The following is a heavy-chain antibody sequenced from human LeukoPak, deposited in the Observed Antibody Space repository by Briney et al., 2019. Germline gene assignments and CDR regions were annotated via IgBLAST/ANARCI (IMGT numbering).Heavy chain of an antibody. CDR2: IYYSGST. D-gene: IGHD3-9*01. Sequence: SDTLSLTCTVSGGSISSYYWGWIRQPPGKGLEWIGYIYYSGSTNYNPSLKSRVTISVDTSKNQFSLKLSSVTAADTAVYYCARAPYDILTGYRFDYWGQGTLVTVSS. CDR1: GGSISSYY. V-gene: IGHV4-59*07. J-gene: IGHJ4*02. CDR3: ARAPYDILTGYRFDY.